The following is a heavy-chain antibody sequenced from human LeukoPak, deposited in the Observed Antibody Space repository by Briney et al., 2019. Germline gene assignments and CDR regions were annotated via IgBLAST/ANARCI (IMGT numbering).Heavy chain of an antibody. CDR2: LYTSGST. CDR3: ARDPGGSGPAS. D-gene: IGHD6-19*01. Sequence: SQTLSLTCTVSGGSISSLNYHWICIRQPAGEGLVLIGRLYTSGSTNYSPSLKSRVPISIDTPKNQFSLELSSVTAADTAVYYCARDPGGSGPASWGPGTLVTVSS. CDR1: GGSISSLNYH. J-gene: IGHJ5*02. V-gene: IGHV4-61*02.